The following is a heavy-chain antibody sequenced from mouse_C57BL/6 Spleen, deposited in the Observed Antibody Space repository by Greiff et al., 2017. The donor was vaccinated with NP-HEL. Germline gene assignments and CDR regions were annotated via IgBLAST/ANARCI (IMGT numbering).Heavy chain of an antibody. D-gene: IGHD2-4*01. Sequence: EVKLMESGGGLVKPGGSLKLSCAASGFTFSSYTMSWVRQTPEKRLEWVATISGGGGNTYYPDSVKGRFTISRDNAKNTLYRQMSSLRSEDTALYYCARQDDYDGYFDVWGTGTTVTVSS. J-gene: IGHJ1*03. V-gene: IGHV5-9*01. CDR3: ARQDDYDGYFDV. CDR1: GFTFSSYT. CDR2: ISGGGGNT.